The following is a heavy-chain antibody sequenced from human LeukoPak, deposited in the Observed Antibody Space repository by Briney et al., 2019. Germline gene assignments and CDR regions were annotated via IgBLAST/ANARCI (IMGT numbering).Heavy chain of an antibody. CDR2: ISYDGSNK. Sequence: GGSLRLSCTASGFTFSSYGMHWVRQAPGKGLEGVAVISYDGSNKYYADSVKGRFTISRGNSKNTLYLQMNSLRAEDTAVYSCARGGCSSTSCLFGYYYYGMDVWGQGTTVTVSS. CDR3: ARGGCSSTSCLFGYYYYGMDV. V-gene: IGHV3-30*03. CDR1: GFTFSSYG. J-gene: IGHJ6*02. D-gene: IGHD2-2*01.